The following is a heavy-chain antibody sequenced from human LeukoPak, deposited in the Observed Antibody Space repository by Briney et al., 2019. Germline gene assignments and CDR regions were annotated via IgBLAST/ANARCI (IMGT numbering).Heavy chain of an antibody. CDR3: ARGKYSGNSY. Sequence: ASVKVSCKTSGYTFTSFDISWVRQATGQGPEWVGWVDPNNGRTGYAQKFQGRVTITRNTSISTAYMELSSLRSEDTAVYYCARGKYSGNSYWGQGSLVTVSS. CDR2: VDPNNGRT. D-gene: IGHD1-26*01. V-gene: IGHV1-8*03. J-gene: IGHJ4*02. CDR1: GYTFTSFD.